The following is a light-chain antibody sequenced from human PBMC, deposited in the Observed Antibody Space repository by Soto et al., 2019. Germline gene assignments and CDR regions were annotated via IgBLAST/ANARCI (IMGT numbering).Light chain of an antibody. Sequence: QSVLTQPPSVSAAPGQKVTISCSGSSSNIGNNYVSWYQQLPGTAPKLLIYENNKRPPGIPDRFSGSKSGTSATLGITGLQTGDEADYYCGTWDSSLSAGRVFGTGTKLTVL. CDR1: SSNIGNNY. CDR3: GTWDSSLSAGRV. J-gene: IGLJ1*01. V-gene: IGLV1-51*02. CDR2: ENN.